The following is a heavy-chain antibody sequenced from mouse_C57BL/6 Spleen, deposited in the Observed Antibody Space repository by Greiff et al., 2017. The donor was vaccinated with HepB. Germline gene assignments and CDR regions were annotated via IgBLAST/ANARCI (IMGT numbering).Heavy chain of an antibody. Sequence: QVQLQQPGAELVKPGASVKLSCKASGYTFTSYWMHWVKQRPGQGLEWIGTIHPNSGSTNYNEKFKSKATLTVDKSSSTAYMQLSSLTSEDSAVYYCARWDYSNFWYFDVWGTGTTVTVSS. CDR3: ARWDYSNFWYFDV. CDR1: GYTFTSYW. J-gene: IGHJ1*03. V-gene: IGHV1-64*01. CDR2: IHPNSGST. D-gene: IGHD2-5*01.